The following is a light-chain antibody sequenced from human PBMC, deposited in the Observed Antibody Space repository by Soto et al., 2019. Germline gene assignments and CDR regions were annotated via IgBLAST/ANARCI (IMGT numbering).Light chain of an antibody. CDR1: QSVSNNY. V-gene: IGKV3-20*01. CDR3: QQYGSSPPYT. J-gene: IGKJ2*01. Sequence: EVVLTQSPGTLSLSPGERATLSCRASQSVSNNYFAWYQQKPGQAPRLLIFGSSDRATGIPDRFSGSGSGTDFTLTISRLEADEFAVYYCQQYGSSPPYTFGQGTKLEIK. CDR2: GSS.